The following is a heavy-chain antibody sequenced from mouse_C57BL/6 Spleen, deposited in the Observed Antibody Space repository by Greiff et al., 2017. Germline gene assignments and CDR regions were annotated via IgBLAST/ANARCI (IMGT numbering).Heavy chain of an antibody. CDR2: IDPNSGGT. CDR1: GYTFTSYW. D-gene: IGHD1-1*01. V-gene: IGHV1-72*01. CDR3: ASVHYGSSYGSY. J-gene: IGHJ2*01. Sequence: QVQLQPGAELVKPGASVKLSCKASGYTFTSYWMHWVKQRPGRGLEWIGRIDPNSGGTKYNEKFKSKATLTVDKPSSTAYMQLSSLTSEDSAVYYCASVHYGSSYGSYWGQGTTLTVSS.